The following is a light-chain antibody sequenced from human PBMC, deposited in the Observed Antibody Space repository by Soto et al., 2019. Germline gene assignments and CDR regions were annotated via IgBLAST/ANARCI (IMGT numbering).Light chain of an antibody. CDR1: SSNIGNNY. CDR3: GTWDSSLSAGV. Sequence: QSVLTQPPSVSAAPGQKVTISCSGSSSNIGNNYVSWYQQLPGTAPKVLIHDNNKRPSGIPDRFSGSKSGTSATLGITGLQTGDEADYYCGTWDSSLSAGVFGGGTQLTVL. CDR2: DNN. V-gene: IGLV1-51*01. J-gene: IGLJ3*02.